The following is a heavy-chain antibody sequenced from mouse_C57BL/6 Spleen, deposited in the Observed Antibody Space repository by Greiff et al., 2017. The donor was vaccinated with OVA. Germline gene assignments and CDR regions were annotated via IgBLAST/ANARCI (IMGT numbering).Heavy chain of an antibody. V-gene: IGHV1-53*01. D-gene: IGHD3-2*02. Sequence: QVQLQQPGTELVKPGASVKLSCKASGYTFTSYWMHWVKQRPGQGLEWIGNINPSNGGTNYNEKFKSKATLTVDKSSSTAYMQLSSLTSEDSAVYYCARWGDSSGQYYYAMDYWGQGTSVTVSS. J-gene: IGHJ4*01. CDR1: GYTFTSYW. CDR2: INPSNGGT. CDR3: ARWGDSSGQYYYAMDY.